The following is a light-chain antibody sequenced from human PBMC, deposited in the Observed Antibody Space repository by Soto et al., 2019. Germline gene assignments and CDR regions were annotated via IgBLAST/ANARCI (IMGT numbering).Light chain of an antibody. CDR1: QSVLYSSDNKNY. J-gene: IGKJ1*01. Sequence: DIVMTQSPDSLAVSLGERATINCKSSQSVLYSSDNKNYLAWYQQKQGHPPKLLIYWASTRESVVPDRFSGSGSGTDFTLTISSLQAEDVAVYHCQQYYSTSWTFGQGPKVEIK. V-gene: IGKV4-1*01. CDR3: QQYYSTSWT. CDR2: WAS.